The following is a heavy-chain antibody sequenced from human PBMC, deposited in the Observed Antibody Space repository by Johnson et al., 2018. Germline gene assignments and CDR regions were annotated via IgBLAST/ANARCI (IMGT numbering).Heavy chain of an antibody. CDR2: ISGSGSKT. D-gene: IGHD3-3*01. CDR1: GFTFSSYA. V-gene: IGHV3-23*04. Sequence: VQLVESGGATVQPGGSLRLSCEASGFTFSSYAMTWVRQAPGKGLEWVSGISGSGSKTYYVDSVKGRFTISGDNSKNRLYLQMNRLRAEDTALYFWAKNKDYGLWVYGLDVGGDGTTVTGSS. CDR3: AKNKDYGLWVYGLDV. J-gene: IGHJ6*04.